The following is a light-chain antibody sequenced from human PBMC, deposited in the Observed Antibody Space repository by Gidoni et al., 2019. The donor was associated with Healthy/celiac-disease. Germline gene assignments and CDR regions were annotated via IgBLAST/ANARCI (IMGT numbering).Light chain of an antibody. V-gene: IGKV1-5*01. J-gene: IGKJ1*01. Sequence: DIQMTQSPSTLSTSVGDRVTITCRASESISSWLAWYQQKPGKAPKLLIYDASSLESGVPSRFSGSVSGTEFTLTISSLQPDDFATYYCQQYNSYSWTFGQXTKVEIK. CDR3: QQYNSYSWT. CDR1: ESISSW. CDR2: DAS.